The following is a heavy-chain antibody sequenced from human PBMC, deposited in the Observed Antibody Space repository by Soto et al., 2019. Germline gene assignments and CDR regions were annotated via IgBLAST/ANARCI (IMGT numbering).Heavy chain of an antibody. J-gene: IGHJ6*02. V-gene: IGHV1-69*06. CDR2: IIPIFGTP. Sequence: QVQLVQSRAEVKKPGSSVKVSCKASGGTFSSYAISWVRQAPGQGLEWMGGIIPIFGTPNYAQQFQGRVTITADKSTSTAYMERSSLRSEDMAVYYCASPTREWLPPARDYYYGMAVWGQGTTDTVSS. CDR3: ASPTREWLPPARDYYYGMAV. CDR1: GGTFSSYA. D-gene: IGHD3-3*01.